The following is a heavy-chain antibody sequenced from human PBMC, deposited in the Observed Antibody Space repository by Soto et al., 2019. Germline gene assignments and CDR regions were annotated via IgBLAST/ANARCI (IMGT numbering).Heavy chain of an antibody. Sequence: GGSLRLSSSAYGFNFRSYAMHWVRQAPCKGLEWVAVISYDGSNKYYADSVKGRFTISRDNSKNTLYLQMNSLRAEDTAVYYCARSGGIAVALYYYYGMDVWGQGTTVTVSS. J-gene: IGHJ6*02. CDR3: ARSGGIAVALYYYYGMDV. CDR2: ISYDGSNK. V-gene: IGHV3-30-3*01. D-gene: IGHD6-19*01. CDR1: GFNFRSYA.